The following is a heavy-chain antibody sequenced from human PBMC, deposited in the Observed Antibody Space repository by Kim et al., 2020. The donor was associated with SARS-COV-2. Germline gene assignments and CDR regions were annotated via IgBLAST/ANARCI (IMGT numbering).Heavy chain of an antibody. J-gene: IGHJ4*02. CDR3: ARDRFYNETLQREFDY. CDR1: GASISSGGYY. CDR2: IYYDGTT. Sequence: SETLSLTCTVSGASISSGGYYWGWIRQSPGQGLDWFGSIYYDGTTYSNPSFMSRARMSADTTKNQFTLKLTSVTAADTAMYYCARDRFYNETLQREFDYWGQGTPVTVSS. V-gene: IGHV4-39*06. D-gene: IGHD3-10*01.